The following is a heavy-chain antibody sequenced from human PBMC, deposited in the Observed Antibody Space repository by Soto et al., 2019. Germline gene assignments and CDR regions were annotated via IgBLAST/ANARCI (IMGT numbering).Heavy chain of an antibody. D-gene: IGHD4-17*01. V-gene: IGHV4-34*01. Sequence: PSETLSLTCAVYGGSFSGYYWSWIRQPPGKGLEWIGEINHSGSTNYNPSPKSRVTISVDTSKNQFSLKLSSVTAADTAVYYCARVDYGDYYNWFDPWGQGTLVTVSS. J-gene: IGHJ5*02. CDR2: INHSGST. CDR3: ARVDYGDYYNWFDP. CDR1: GGSFSGYY.